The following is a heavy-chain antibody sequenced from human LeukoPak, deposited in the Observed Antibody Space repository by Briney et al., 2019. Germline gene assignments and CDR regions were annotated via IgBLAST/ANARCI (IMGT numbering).Heavy chain of an antibody. V-gene: IGHV4-39*01. CDR2: IYYSGTT. J-gene: IGHJ6*03. D-gene: IGHD3-10*01. CDR1: GGSISSSHYY. CDR3: ARQISDYYYYYIDV. Sequence: SETLSLTCSVSGGSISSSHYYWGWIRQPPGKGLEWIGTIYYSGTTYYNPPLESQVTISEDTSKNQFSLTLRSVTAADTAVYYCARQISDYYYYYIDVWGKGTTVTVSS.